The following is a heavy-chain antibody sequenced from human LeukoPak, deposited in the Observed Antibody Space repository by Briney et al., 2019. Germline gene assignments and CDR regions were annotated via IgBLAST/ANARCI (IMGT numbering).Heavy chain of an antibody. CDR2: IYYSGST. V-gene: IGHV4-31*03. CDR3: ARGTYYYDSSGYWPLTFDY. Sequence: PSETLSLTCTVSGGSISSGGYYWSWIRQHPGKGLEWIGYIYYSGSTYYNPSLKSRVTISVDTSKNQFSLKLSSVTAADTDVYYCARGTYYYDSSGYWPLTFDYWGQGTLVTVSS. J-gene: IGHJ4*02. D-gene: IGHD3-22*01. CDR1: GGSISSGGYY.